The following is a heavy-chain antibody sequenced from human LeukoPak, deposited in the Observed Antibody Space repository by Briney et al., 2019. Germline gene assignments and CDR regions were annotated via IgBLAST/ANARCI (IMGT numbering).Heavy chain of an antibody. CDR1: GGSISSTYW. Sequence: SGTLSLTCAVSGGSISSTYWWSWVRQPPGKGLEWIGSIYYSGSTYYNPSLKSRVTISVDTSKNQFSLKLSSVTAADTAVYYCARAGATKEIGTTSLYNWFDPWGQGTLVTVSS. D-gene: IGHD1-1*01. CDR2: IYYSGST. J-gene: IGHJ5*02. CDR3: ARAGATKEIGTTSLYNWFDP. V-gene: IGHV4-4*02.